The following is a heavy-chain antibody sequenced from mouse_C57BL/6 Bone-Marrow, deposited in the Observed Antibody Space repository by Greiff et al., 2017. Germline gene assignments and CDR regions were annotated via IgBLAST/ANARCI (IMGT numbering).Heavy chain of an antibody. J-gene: IGHJ4*01. CDR2: ISSGGDYI. CDR1: GFTFSSYA. V-gene: IGHV5-9-1*02. CDR3: TRTLVLRLDYAMDY. D-gene: IGHD1-1*01. Sequence: DVQLQESGAGLVKPGGSLKLSCAASGFTFSSYAMSWVRQTPEKRLEWVAYISSGGDYISYADTVKGRFTISRNNARNTLYLQISRLKSEDTAMYYCTRTLVLRLDYAMDYWGQGTSVTVSS.